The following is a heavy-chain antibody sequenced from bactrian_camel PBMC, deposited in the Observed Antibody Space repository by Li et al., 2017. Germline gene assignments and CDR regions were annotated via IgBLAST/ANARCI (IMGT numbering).Heavy chain of an antibody. D-gene: IGHD1*01. Sequence: HVQLVESGGGSVQAGGSLRLSCVASENTASIYCMGWFRQAPGKEREGVASISSDGVAAYADSVKGRFTISKDNAKNTLYLQMNSLKPEDTASCYCASDTPWGPYGGPCTLEHLGRGTQVTVS. CDR2: ISSDGVA. J-gene: IGHJ4*01. V-gene: IGHV3S53*01. CDR3: ASDTPWGPYGGPCTLEH. CDR1: ENTASIYC.